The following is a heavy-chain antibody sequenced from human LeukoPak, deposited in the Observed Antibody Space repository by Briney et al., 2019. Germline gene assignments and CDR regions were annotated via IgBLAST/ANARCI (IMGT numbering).Heavy chain of an antibody. D-gene: IGHD3-22*01. V-gene: IGHV4-4*09. CDR3: ASPRSGYRYTFDY. CDR2: ISTSGST. J-gene: IGHJ4*02. CDR1: AASISNYY. Sequence: SETLSLTCAVSAASISNYYWSWIRQAPGKGLEWIGYISTSGSTNYNPSLKSRVSVSLDTSKNRFSLNLNFVTAADTAVYYCASPRSGYRYTFDYWGQGALVTVSS.